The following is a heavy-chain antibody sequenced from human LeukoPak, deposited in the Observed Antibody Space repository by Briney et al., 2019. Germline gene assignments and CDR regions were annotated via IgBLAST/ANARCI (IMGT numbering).Heavy chain of an antibody. CDR1: GDSVSSNSAA. D-gene: IGHD3-10*01. CDR3: ARDFTMVRGGPFDP. V-gene: IGHV6-1*01. CDR2: TYYRSKWYN. J-gene: IGHJ5*02. Sequence: SQTLSLTCAISGDSVSSNSAAWNWIRQSPSRGLEWLGRTYYRSKWYNDYALSVKSRITINPDTSKNQFSLQLNSVTPEDTAVYYCARDFTMVRGGPFDPWGQGTLVTVSS.